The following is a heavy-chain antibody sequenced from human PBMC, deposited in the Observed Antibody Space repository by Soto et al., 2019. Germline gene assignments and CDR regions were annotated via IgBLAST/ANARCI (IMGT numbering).Heavy chain of an antibody. CDR1: GYTFTSYG. CDR3: ARVWYDSSGYCSWFDP. CDR2: TSATTGNT. Sequence: QVQLVQSGAEVKKPGASVKVSCKASGYTFTSYGITWVRQAPGQGLEWMGWTSATTGNTNYAQRLQGRVTMTTDTSTSTAYMERRSLRSDDTAVYYCARVWYDSSGYCSWFDPWGQGTLVTVSS. J-gene: IGHJ5*02. D-gene: IGHD3-22*01. V-gene: IGHV1-18*01.